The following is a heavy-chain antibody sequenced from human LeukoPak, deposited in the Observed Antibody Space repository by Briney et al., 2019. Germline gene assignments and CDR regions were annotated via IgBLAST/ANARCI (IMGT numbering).Heavy chain of an antibody. CDR1: GFTVSSNY. CDR3: ARNRDYGQTGYFDY. V-gene: IGHV3-66*01. Sequence: GGSLRLSCAASGFTVSSNYMSWVRESTGKGLEWLSVIYSGGSTDYADSVKGRFNIYRDHSKNTLYLQLNSLRAEDTAVYYCARNRDYGQTGYFDYWGQGTLVTVSS. J-gene: IGHJ4*02. D-gene: IGHD4/OR15-4a*01. CDR2: IYSGGST.